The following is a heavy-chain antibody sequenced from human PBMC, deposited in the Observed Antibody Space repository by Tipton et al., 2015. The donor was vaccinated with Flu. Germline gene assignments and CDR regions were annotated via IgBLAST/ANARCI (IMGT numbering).Heavy chain of an antibody. CDR2: IHNSGNSAST. Sequence: TLSLTCSVSGGSITSDNYYWNWIRQPAGRGLEWIGRIHNSGNSASTNYNPSLKSRVTISIDTSKNQFSLKLNSVTAADTAVYFCARYYDLLGWFDPWGQGTLVTVSS. J-gene: IGHJ5*02. V-gene: IGHV4-61*02. CDR1: GGSITSDNYY. D-gene: IGHD3-16*01. CDR3: ARYYDLLGWFDP.